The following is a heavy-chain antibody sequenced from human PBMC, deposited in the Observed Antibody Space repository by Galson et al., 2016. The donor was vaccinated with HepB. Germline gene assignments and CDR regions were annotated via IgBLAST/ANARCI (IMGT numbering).Heavy chain of an antibody. J-gene: IGHJ6*02. V-gene: IGHV3-11*06. CDR2: XXIXXXYT. D-gene: IGHD6-19*01. CDR1: GFSFSDYY. Sequence: SLRLSCAASGFSFSDYYMSWIRQAPGKGXXXVSXXXIXXXYTNXXDSXXGRFTISRDDAKNSLYPQMDSLRAEDTAVYYCARNYFIGVAGTDYGMDVWGQGTTVTVSS. CDR3: ARNYFIGVAGTDYGMDV.